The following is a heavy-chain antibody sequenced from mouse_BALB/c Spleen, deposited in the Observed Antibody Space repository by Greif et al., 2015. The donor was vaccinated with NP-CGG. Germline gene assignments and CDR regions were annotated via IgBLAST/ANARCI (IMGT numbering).Heavy chain of an antibody. CDR2: VSSGSSTI. J-gene: IGHJ2*01. V-gene: IGHV5-17*02. D-gene: IGHD2-1*01. CDR1: GCTFSSFG. Sequence: EVQVVESGGGLVQPGGSRKLSCAASGCTFSSFGMHWVRQAPEKGLEWVAYVSSGSSTIYYADTVKGRFTISRDNPKNALFLQMANLRSEDTAMYYCARCNCRFDYWGQGTTLAVSS. CDR3: ARCNCRFDY.